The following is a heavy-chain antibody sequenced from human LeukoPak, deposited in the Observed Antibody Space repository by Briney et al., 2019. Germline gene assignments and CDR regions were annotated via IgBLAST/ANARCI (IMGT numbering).Heavy chain of an antibody. CDR3: ARDGAAAGNYYYYMDV. J-gene: IGHJ6*03. CDR2: ISAYNGNT. D-gene: IGHD6-13*01. V-gene: IGHV1-18*01. Sequence: ASVKVSCKASGYTFTSYGISWVRQAPGQGLEWMGWISAYNGNTNYAQKLQGRVTMTTDTSTSTAYTELRSLRSDDTAVYYCARDGAAAGNYYYYMDVWGKGTTVTVSS. CDR1: GYTFTSYG.